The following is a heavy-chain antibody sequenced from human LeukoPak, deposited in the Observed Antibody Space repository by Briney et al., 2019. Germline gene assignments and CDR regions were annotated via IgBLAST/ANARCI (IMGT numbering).Heavy chain of an antibody. J-gene: IGHJ4*02. CDR2: IYSGGST. Sequence: PGGALELSCVASGFTVNNNYMSWVRQAPGEGLEGGSVIYSGGSTYYADSVKGRFTISRDNSKNTLYLQMNTLRAEDTAVYYCAREIIVSGSYVVDYWGQGTLVTVSS. V-gene: IGHV3-66*01. CDR3: AREIIVSGSYVVDY. CDR1: GFTVNNNY. D-gene: IGHD3-16*01.